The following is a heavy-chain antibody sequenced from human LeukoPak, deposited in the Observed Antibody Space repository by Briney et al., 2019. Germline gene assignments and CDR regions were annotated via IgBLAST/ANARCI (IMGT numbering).Heavy chain of an antibody. CDR1: GYTFTSYA. D-gene: IGHD6-13*01. V-gene: IGHV7-4-1*02. CDR2: INTNTGNP. CDR3: ARVPPTYSSPSLGYYFDF. Sequence: ASVNVSCKASGYTFTSYAMNWVRQAPGQGLEWMGWINTNTGNPTYAQGFTGRFVFSLDTSVSTAYLQISSLKAEDTAVYYCARVPPTYSSPSLGYYFDFWGQGTLVTVSS. J-gene: IGHJ4*02.